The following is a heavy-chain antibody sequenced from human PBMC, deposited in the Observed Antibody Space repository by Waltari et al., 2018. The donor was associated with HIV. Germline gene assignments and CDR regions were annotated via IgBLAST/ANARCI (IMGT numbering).Heavy chain of an antibody. D-gene: IGHD2-2*01. J-gene: IGHJ5*02. Sequence: QVQLQESGPGLVKPSKTLSLTCTVSGGSISSGSSYWSWIRQPAGKGLEWIGRIYTSGSTNYNPSLKSRVTISVDTSKNQFSLKLSSVTAADTAVYYCARTYCSSTSCYGGANWFDPWGQGTLVTVSS. CDR2: IYTSGST. CDR3: ARTYCSSTSCYGGANWFDP. V-gene: IGHV4-61*02. CDR1: GGSISSGSSY.